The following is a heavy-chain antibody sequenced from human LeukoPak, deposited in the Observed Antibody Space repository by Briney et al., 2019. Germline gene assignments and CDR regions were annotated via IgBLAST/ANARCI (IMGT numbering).Heavy chain of an antibody. CDR2: INPNSGGP. Sequence: GASVKVSCKASGYTFTGYYMHWVRQAPGQGLAWMGWINPNSGGPNYAQKFQGRVTMTRDTSISTAYMELSRLRSDDTAVYYCARTVQYCSSTSCYLPEYFQHWGQGTLVTVSS. J-gene: IGHJ1*01. V-gene: IGHV1-2*02. D-gene: IGHD2-2*01. CDR3: ARTVQYCSSTSCYLPEYFQH. CDR1: GYTFTGYY.